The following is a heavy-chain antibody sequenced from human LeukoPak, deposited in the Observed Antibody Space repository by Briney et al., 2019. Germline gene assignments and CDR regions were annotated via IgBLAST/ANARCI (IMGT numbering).Heavy chain of an antibody. CDR2: INYSGTT. Sequence: SETLSLTCAVSGGSISSSNWWSWVRQPPGKGLEWIASINYSGTTYYNPSLKSRVTISEDRSKNQFSLKLSSVTAADTAVYYCARHYGPWGQGTLVTVSS. J-gene: IGHJ4*02. D-gene: IGHD3-16*01. V-gene: IGHV4-4*02. CDR1: GGSISSSNW. CDR3: ARHYGP.